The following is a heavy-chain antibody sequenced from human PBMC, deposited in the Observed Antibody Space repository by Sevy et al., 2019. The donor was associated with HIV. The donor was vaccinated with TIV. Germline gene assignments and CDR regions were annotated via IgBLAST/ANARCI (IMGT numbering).Heavy chain of an antibody. J-gene: IGHJ4*02. V-gene: IGHV3-30*18. Sequence: GGSLRLSCAASGFSFDDYTMNWVRQAPGKGLEWVAVILYDGSNEYYADSVKGRFTISRDNSKNTVYLQMNRLRTEDTAVYYCAKGLHYGSGSYYGGTDYWGQGTLVTVSS. CDR2: ILYDGSNE. CDR1: GFSFDDYT. CDR3: AKGLHYGSGSYYGGTDY. D-gene: IGHD3-10*01.